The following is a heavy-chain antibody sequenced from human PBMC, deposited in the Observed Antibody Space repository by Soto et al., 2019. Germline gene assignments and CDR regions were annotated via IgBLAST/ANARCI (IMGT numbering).Heavy chain of an antibody. V-gene: IGHV4-31*11. CDR2: IYYSGST. CDR1: GGSISSGGYS. CDR3: ARAGAYYDGYYYYGMDV. J-gene: IGHJ6*02. Sequence: PSETLSLTCAVSGGSISSGGYSWSWIRQPPGKGLEWIGYIYYSGSTYYNPSLKSRVTISVDTSKNQLSLKLSSVTAADTAVYYCARAGAYYDGYYYYGMDVWGQGTMVTVSS. D-gene: IGHD3-22*01.